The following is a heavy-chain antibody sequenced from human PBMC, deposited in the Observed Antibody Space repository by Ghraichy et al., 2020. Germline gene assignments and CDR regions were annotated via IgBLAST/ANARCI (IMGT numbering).Heavy chain of an antibody. V-gene: IGHV3-66*01. J-gene: IGHJ4*02. Sequence: LSLTCAAAGFTVSSTYMSWVRQAPGKGLEWVSVIYSSGTTYYADSVKGRFTISRDNSKNTVYLHMNSLRGEDTAVYYCARGGNSDDFWGQGTLVTVSS. CDR1: GFTVSSTY. D-gene: IGHD4-23*01. CDR3: ARGGNSDDF. CDR2: IYSSGTT.